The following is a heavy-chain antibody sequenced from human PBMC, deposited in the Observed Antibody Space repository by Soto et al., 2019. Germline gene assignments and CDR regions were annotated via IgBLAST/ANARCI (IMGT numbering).Heavy chain of an antibody. CDR2: TYYRSKWYN. V-gene: IGHV6-1*01. CDR1: GDSVSSNSAA. D-gene: IGHD6-19*01. J-gene: IGHJ6*02. Sequence: SQTLSLTCAISGDSVSSNSAAWNWIRQSPSRGLEWLGRTYYRSKWYNDYAVSVKSRITINPDTSKNQFSLQLNSVTPEGTAVYYCARDPIAVAGTRYGMDVWGQGTTVTVSS. CDR3: ARDPIAVAGTRYGMDV.